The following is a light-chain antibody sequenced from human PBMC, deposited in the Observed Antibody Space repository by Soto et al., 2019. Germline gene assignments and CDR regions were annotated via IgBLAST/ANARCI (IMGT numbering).Light chain of an antibody. J-gene: IGKJ1*01. Sequence: DIQMTQSPSTLSASVGDRVTITCRASQTISSWLAWYQQKPGKAPKLLIYKASTLESGVPSRFSGSGSGTDFTLTVTSLQPXXFXXXXXXXXSYYATFGQGTKVEIK. CDR2: KAS. V-gene: IGKV1-5*03. CDR3: XXXSYYAT. CDR1: QTISSW.